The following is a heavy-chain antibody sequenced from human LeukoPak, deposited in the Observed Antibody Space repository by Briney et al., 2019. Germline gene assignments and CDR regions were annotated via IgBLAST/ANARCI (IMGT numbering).Heavy chain of an antibody. Sequence: GGSLRLSCTGSGFTFSSYGMHCVRQASGKGPEWLAVISFDGSNHYYADSVKGRFTISRDNSKNTLYLQMNSLRVEDTAVYYCAKTGRDVPRNYVDQRFDCWGQGTLVTVSS. D-gene: IGHD2-21*02. CDR1: GFTFSSYG. V-gene: IGHV3-30*18. CDR3: AKTGRDVPRNYVDQRFDC. J-gene: IGHJ4*02. CDR2: ISFDGSNH.